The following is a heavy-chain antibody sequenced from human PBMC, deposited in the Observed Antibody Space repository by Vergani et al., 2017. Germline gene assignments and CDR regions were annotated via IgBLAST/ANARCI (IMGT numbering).Heavy chain of an antibody. CDR2: ISGSGGST. CDR1: GFTFSSYA. CDR3: AKFESVDYYGSGEGFDP. Sequence: EVQLLESGGGLVQPGGSLRLSCAASGFTFSSYAMSWVRQAPGKGLEWVSAISGSGGSTYYADSVKGRFTISRDKSKNTLYLQMNSLRAEDTAVYYCAKFESVDYYGSGEGFDPWGQGTLVTVSS. D-gene: IGHD3-10*01. J-gene: IGHJ5*02. V-gene: IGHV3-23*01.